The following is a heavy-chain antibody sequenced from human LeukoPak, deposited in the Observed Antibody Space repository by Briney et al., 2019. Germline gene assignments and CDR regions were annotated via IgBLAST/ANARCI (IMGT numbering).Heavy chain of an antibody. CDR2: IRNDGNEK. V-gene: IGHV3-30*02. Sequence: PGGSLRLSCAASGFTFRSYGMHWVRQAPGKGLEWVAFIRNDGNEKYYADSVKGRFTSSRDNSKNTLYLQMNSLRAGDTAVYYCARRYCSGGSCYSGEAFDIWGQGTMVTVSS. CDR3: ARRYCSGGSCYSGEAFDI. CDR1: GFTFRSYG. D-gene: IGHD2-15*01. J-gene: IGHJ3*02.